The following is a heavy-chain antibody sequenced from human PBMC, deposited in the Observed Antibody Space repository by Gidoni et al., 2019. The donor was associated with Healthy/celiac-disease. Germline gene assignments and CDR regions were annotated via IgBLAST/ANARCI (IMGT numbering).Heavy chain of an antibody. CDR1: GFTFSSYG. CDR2: ISYDGSNK. D-gene: IGHD3-22*01. Sequence: RLSCAASGFTFSSYGMHWVRQAPGKGLEWVAVISYDGSNKYYADSVKGRFTISRDNSKNTLYLQMNSLRAEDTAVYYCAKNYYDSSGYYPYDYWGQGTLVTVSS. CDR3: AKNYYDSSGYYPYDY. J-gene: IGHJ4*02. V-gene: IGHV3-30*18.